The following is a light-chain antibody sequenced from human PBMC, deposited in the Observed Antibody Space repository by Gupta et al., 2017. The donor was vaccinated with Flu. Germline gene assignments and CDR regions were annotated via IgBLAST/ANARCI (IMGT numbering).Light chain of an antibody. CDR1: SSNIGSNT. V-gene: IGLV1-44*01. CDR2: SND. CDR3: AAWDDSLNGGV. J-gene: IGLJ3*02. Sequence: QSVLTQPPSASGTPGQRVTISCSGSSSNIGSNTVNWYQQLPGTAPKLLIYSNDQRPSGVPDRFSGSNSGTSASLTISGLQSEDEADYYWAAWDDSLNGGVFGGGTKLTVL.